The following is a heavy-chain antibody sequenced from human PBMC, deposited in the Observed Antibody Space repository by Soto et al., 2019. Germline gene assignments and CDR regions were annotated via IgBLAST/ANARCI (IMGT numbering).Heavy chain of an antibody. J-gene: IGHJ4*02. CDR1: GFTFSSYS. Sequence: PGGSLRLSCAASGFTFSSYSMNWVRQAPGKGLEWVSSISSSSSYIYYADSVKGRFTISRDNAKNSLYLQMNSLRAEDTAVYYCARDALGSATDYFDYWGQGTLVTVSS. CDR3: ARDALGSATDYFDY. V-gene: IGHV3-21*01. D-gene: IGHD1-26*01. CDR2: ISSSSSYI.